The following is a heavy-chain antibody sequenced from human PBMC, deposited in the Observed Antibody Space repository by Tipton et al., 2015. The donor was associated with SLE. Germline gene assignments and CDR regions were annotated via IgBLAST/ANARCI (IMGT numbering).Heavy chain of an antibody. Sequence: TLSLTCTVSGGSMRSYYWSWIRQTPGKGLEWIGYVSFNGITNYNPSLESRVSISLDRSRNQISLRLTSVTAADTAVYYCARQNGYSDGGFTYGAAVVGLLDSWGQGTLVTVSS. J-gene: IGHJ4*02. V-gene: IGHV4-59*07. CDR1: GGSMRSYY. D-gene: IGHD2-15*01. CDR3: ARQNGYSDGGFTYGAAVVGLLDS. CDR2: VSFNGIT.